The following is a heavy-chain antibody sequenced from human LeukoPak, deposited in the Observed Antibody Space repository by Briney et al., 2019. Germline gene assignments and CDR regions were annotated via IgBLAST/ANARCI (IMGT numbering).Heavy chain of an antibody. Sequence: SQTLSLTCTVSGGSISSGDYYWSWIRQPPGKGLVWIGYIYYSGSTYYNPSLKSRVTISVDTSKNQFSLKLSSVTAADTAVYYCARGLGGYDSSGYYYSNWFDPWGQGTLVTVSS. CDR3: ARGLGGYDSSGYYYSNWFDP. CDR1: GGSISSGDYY. D-gene: IGHD3-22*01. J-gene: IGHJ5*02. V-gene: IGHV4-30-4*08. CDR2: IYYSGST.